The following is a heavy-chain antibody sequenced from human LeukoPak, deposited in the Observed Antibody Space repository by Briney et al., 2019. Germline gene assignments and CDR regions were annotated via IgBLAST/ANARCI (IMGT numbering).Heavy chain of an antibody. CDR1: GGSISTYY. Sequence: SETLSLTCTVTGGSISTYYWSSIRQPDGKGLEWIGRIYPSGSTKYNPSLKSRVTMSADTSKNQFSLKLSSVTAADTAVYYCARAPYGSGANWFDPWGQGTLVTVSS. J-gene: IGHJ5*02. D-gene: IGHD3-10*01. CDR2: IYPSGST. CDR3: ARAPYGSGANWFDP. V-gene: IGHV4-4*07.